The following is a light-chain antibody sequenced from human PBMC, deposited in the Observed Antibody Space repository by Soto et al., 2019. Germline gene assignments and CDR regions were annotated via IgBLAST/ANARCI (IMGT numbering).Light chain of an antibody. Sequence: QSALTQPASVSGSPGQSIAISCTGSSSDVGGYKYVSWYQQHPGKAPKLMIYDVSNRPSGVSDRFSGSKSGNTASLTISGLKSEDEADYYCSSYTSSNSYVVGTGTKLTVL. CDR2: DVS. CDR3: SSYTSSNSYV. V-gene: IGLV2-14*03. J-gene: IGLJ1*01. CDR1: SSDVGGYKY.